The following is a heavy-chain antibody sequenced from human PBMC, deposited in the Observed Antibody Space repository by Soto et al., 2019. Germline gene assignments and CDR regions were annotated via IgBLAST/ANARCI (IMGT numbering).Heavy chain of an antibody. Sequence: SETLSLTCAVSGGSISSGGYSWSWIRQPPGKGLEWIGYIYHSGSTYYNPSLKSRVTISVDRSKNQFSLKLSSVTAADTAVYYCASVRRAYYYDSSGYIDYWGQGTLVTVSS. D-gene: IGHD3-22*01. CDR1: GGSISSGGYS. J-gene: IGHJ4*02. V-gene: IGHV4-30-2*01. CDR2: IYHSGST. CDR3: ASVRRAYYYDSSGYIDY.